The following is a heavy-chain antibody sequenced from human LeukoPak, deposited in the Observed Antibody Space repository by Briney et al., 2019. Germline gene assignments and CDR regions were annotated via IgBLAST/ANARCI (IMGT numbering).Heavy chain of an antibody. CDR1: GFTFSTYG. CDR3: ASITRSVTPPGGY. CDR2: IWYGGSNT. J-gene: IGHJ4*02. D-gene: IGHD2-15*01. V-gene: IGHV3-33*08. Sequence: QTGGSLRLSCAASGFTFSTYGMHWVRQAPGKGLEWVAVIWYGGSNTYYADSVKDRFTISRDNPKNMLYLQMNSLRAEDTAVYYCASITRSVTPPGGYWGQGTLVTVSS.